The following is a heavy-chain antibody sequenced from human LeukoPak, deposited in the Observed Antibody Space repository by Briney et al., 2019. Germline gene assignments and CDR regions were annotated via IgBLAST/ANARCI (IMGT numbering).Heavy chain of an antibody. CDR2: ISDDGRNK. D-gene: IGHD4-17*01. Sequence: GGSLRLSCAASGFSFISYGMHWVRQAPGKGLEWVGVISDDGRNKEYADSVKGRFTISRDNSKDTLYLQMNSLRDEDTAVYYCAKRPSDYGDYVTYFDCWGQGTLVTVSS. CDR1: GFSFISYG. CDR3: AKRPSDYGDYVTYFDC. J-gene: IGHJ4*02. V-gene: IGHV3-30*18.